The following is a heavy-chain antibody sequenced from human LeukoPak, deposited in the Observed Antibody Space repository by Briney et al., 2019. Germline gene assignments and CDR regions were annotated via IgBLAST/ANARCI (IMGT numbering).Heavy chain of an antibody. Sequence: QPGGSLRLSCAASGFIFSSYSMNWVRQAPGKGLEWVASIHYISDGPYYADSVEGRFTISRDDSKNTVYLQMNSLRVEDTAIYYCARCVTGWPNWFAPWGQGTLVTVSS. J-gene: IGHJ5*02. CDR3: ARCVTGWPNWFAP. V-gene: IGHV3-23*01. CDR2: IHYISDGP. CDR1: GFIFSSYS. D-gene: IGHD6-19*01.